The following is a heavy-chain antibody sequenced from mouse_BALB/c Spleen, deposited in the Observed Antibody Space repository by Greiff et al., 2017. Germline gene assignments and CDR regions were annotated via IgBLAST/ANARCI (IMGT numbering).Heavy chain of an antibody. CDR3: ARGGYGYDYYAMDY. V-gene: IGHV5-17*02. CDR2: ISSGSSTI. CDR1: GFTFSSFG. D-gene: IGHD2-2*01. J-gene: IGHJ4*01. Sequence: EVHLVESGGGLVQPGGSRKLSCAASGFTFSSFGMHWVRQAPEKGLEWVAYISSGSSTIYYADTVKGRFTISRDNPKNTLFLQMTSLRSEDTAMYYCARGGYGYDYYAMDYWGQGTSVTVSS.